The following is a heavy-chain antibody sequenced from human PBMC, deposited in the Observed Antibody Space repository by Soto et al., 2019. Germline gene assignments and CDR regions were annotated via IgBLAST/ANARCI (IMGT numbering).Heavy chain of an antibody. D-gene: IGHD3-9*01. Sequence: SETLSLTCTVSGGSISSYYWSWIRQPAGKGLEWIGRIYTSGSTNYNPSLKSRVTMSVDTSKNQFSLKLSSVTAADTAVYYCASYRPDDYDILTGYSKYYFDYWGQGTLVTVSS. CDR3: ASYRPDDYDILTGYSKYYFDY. J-gene: IGHJ4*02. CDR1: GGSISSYY. V-gene: IGHV4-4*07. CDR2: IYTSGST.